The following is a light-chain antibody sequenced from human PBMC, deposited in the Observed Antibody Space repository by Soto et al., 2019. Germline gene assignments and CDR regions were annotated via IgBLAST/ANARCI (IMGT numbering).Light chain of an antibody. CDR3: QKYASSQYT. Sequence: EIVLTQSPGTLSLSPGEGATLSCRASQSVSSSYLAWYQQKPGQAPRLLIYGASSRATGIPDRFSGSGSGTDFTLTISRLESEDFAVYYCQKYASSQYTFGQGTKV. CDR2: GAS. V-gene: IGKV3-20*01. J-gene: IGKJ1*01. CDR1: QSVSSSY.